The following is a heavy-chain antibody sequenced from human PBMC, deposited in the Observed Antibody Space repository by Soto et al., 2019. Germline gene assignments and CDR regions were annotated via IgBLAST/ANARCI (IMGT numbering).Heavy chain of an antibody. J-gene: IGHJ4*02. D-gene: IGHD3-3*01. V-gene: IGHV4-34*01. CDR2: IHHSGST. CDR3: ARGVDSWSGYLF. CDR1: GGSFDGYY. Sequence: KPSETLSLTCALYGGSFDGYYWSWIRQSPGKGLEWIGEIHHSGSTKYNPSLKSPVSLSVDTSTKQFSLKMTSMTAADRGVYYCARGVDSWSGYLFWGQGTPVTVSS.